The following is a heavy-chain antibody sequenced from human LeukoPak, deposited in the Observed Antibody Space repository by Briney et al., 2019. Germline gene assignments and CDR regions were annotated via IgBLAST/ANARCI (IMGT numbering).Heavy chain of an antibody. V-gene: IGHV3-48*01. CDR3: ASGWYEHY. CDR1: GFTFSSYS. J-gene: IGHJ4*02. Sequence: PGGSQRLSCAASGFTFSSYSMNWVRQAPGKGLEWVSYISSSSSTIYYADSVKGRFTISRDNAKNSLYLQMNSLRAEDTAVYYCASGWYEHYWGQGTLVTVSS. CDR2: ISSSSSTI. D-gene: IGHD6-19*01.